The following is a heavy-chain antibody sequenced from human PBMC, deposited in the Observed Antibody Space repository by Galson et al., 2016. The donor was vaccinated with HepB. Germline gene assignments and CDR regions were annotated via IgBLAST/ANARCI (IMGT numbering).Heavy chain of an antibody. CDR2: INYSGNT. J-gene: IGHJ4*02. Sequence: SETLSLTCTVSGGSISSRNYYWGWIRQPPGKGLEWIGSINYSGNTYYNPSLKSRVTMSIDTSKNQFSPRLSSVTATDTAVYYCARVAWYQYGSGSYDYWGQGTLVSVSS. D-gene: IGHD3-10*01. CDR1: GGSISSRNYY. CDR3: ARVAWYQYGSGSYDY. V-gene: IGHV4-39*01.